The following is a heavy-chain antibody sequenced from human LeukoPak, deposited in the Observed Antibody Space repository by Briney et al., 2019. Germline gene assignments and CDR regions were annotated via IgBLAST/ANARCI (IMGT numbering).Heavy chain of an antibody. CDR1: GFTFSDYY. J-gene: IGHJ4*02. Sequence: PGGSLRLSCAASGFTFSDYYRSWLRQAQGKGVEWVSYISSSGSTIYYADSVKGRFTISRDNAKNSLYLQMNSLRAEDTAVYYCASGPYSYGPIDYWGQGTLVTVSS. D-gene: IGHD5-18*01. CDR3: ASGPYSYGPIDY. CDR2: ISSSGSTI. V-gene: IGHV3-11*04.